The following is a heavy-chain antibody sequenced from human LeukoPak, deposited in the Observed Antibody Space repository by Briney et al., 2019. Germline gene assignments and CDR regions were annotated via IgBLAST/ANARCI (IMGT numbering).Heavy chain of an antibody. Sequence: SETLSLTCTVSGGSISSSSYYWGWIRQPPGKGLEWIGSIYYSGSTYYNPSLKSRVTISVDTSKNQFSLKLSSVTAADTAVYYRARADGSGPIDYWGQGTLVTVSS. D-gene: IGHD3-10*01. CDR2: IYYSGST. V-gene: IGHV4-39*01. J-gene: IGHJ4*02. CDR3: ARADGSGPIDY. CDR1: GGSISSSSYY.